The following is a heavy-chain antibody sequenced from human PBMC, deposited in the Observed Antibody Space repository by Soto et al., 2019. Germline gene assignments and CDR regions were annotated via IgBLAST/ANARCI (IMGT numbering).Heavy chain of an antibody. CDR1: GDRVSSDRAA. D-gene: IGHD1-26*01. J-gene: IGHJ4*02. Sequence: SPTLSLTCAISGDRVSSDRAAWTWLRQSPSRGLEWLGRTYYRSKWYNDYAVSVKSRITINPDTSKNQFSLQLKSVTPEDTALYYCARVKGTYSGSYHFDSWGQGTLVTVSS. CDR3: ARVKGTYSGSYHFDS. V-gene: IGHV6-1*01. CDR2: TYYRSKWYN.